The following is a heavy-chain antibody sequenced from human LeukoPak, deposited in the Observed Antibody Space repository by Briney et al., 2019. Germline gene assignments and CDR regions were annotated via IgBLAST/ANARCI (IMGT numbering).Heavy chain of an antibody. Sequence: PGGSLRLSCAASGFTFSGSARHWVRQASGKGLEWVGRIRSKANSYATAYAASVKGRFTISRDDSKNTAYLQMNSLKTEDTAVYYCTSFEAGSIAAGTFDYWGQGTLVTVSS. D-gene: IGHD6-6*01. V-gene: IGHV3-73*01. CDR3: TSFEAGSIAAGTFDY. J-gene: IGHJ4*02. CDR1: GFTFSGSA. CDR2: IRSKANSYAT.